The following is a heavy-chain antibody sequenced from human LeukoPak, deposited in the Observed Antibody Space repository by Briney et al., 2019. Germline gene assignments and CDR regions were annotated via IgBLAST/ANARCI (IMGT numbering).Heavy chain of an antibody. Sequence: GGSLRLSCAASGFTFSTYAMSWVRQAPGKGLEWVSTISGSGANTYYADSVRGRFTISRDNSKNTLYLQMNSLRAEDTAVYYCAKDQDSSGYYYPAGFDPWGQGTLVTVSS. CDR1: GFTFSTYA. D-gene: IGHD3-22*01. V-gene: IGHV3-23*01. CDR2: ISGSGANT. J-gene: IGHJ5*02. CDR3: AKDQDSSGYYYPAGFDP.